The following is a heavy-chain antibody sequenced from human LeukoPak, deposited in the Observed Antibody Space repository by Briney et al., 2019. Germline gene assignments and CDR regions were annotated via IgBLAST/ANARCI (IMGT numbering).Heavy chain of an antibody. D-gene: IGHD2-2*01. J-gene: IGHJ5*02. Sequence: GASVKVSCRASGYTFTDYYIHWVRQAPGQGLEWMGWINPDNGGTNYAQKFQGRVTMTRDTSIRTVYMDLSRLRSDDTAVFYCTRGARVGNWFDPWGQGTQVTVSS. CDR3: TRGARVGNWFDP. CDR2: INPDNGGT. V-gene: IGHV1-2*02. CDR1: GYTFTDYY.